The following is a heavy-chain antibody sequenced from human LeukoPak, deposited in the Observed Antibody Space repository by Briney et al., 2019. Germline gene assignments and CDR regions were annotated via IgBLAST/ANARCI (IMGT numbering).Heavy chain of an antibody. D-gene: IGHD3-3*01. V-gene: IGHV3-7*01. CDR2: IKEDGSEY. J-gene: IGHJ4*02. Sequence: GGSLRLSCVASGFTFSSYWMSWVRQAPGKGLEWVANIKEDGSEYSYVDSVKGGFTISRESAKNSLYLRMNSLRAEDTAVYYCARDGGDFDYWGQGTLVTVSS. CDR1: GFTFSSYW. CDR3: ARDGGDFDY.